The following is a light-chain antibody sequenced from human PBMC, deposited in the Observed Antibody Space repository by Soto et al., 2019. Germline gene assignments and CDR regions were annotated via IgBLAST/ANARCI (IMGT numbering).Light chain of an antibody. V-gene: IGLV1-40*01. CDR1: RSNIGAGYA. Sequence: QAVVTQPPSVSGAPGQRGIISCTGSRSNIGAGYAVHWYRRLPGTAPKLLISGNNNRPSGVPDRFSGSKSGTSASLAIAGLQAEDEADYFCQSYDSSLSIWVFGGGTKLTVL. J-gene: IGLJ3*02. CDR2: GNN. CDR3: QSYDSSLSIWV.